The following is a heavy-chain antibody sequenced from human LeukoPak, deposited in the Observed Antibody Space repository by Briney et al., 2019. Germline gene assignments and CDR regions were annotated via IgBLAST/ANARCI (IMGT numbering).Heavy chain of an antibody. J-gene: IGHJ4*02. CDR1: GFTFSSYG. CDR2: ISYDGSNK. V-gene: IGHV3-30*03. CDR3: ASAYGGYSDY. D-gene: IGHD5-12*01. Sequence: GGSLRLPCAASGFTFSSYGMHWVRQAPGKGLEWVAVISYDGSNKYYADSVKGRFTISRDNSKNTLYLQMNSLRAEDTAVYYCASAYGGYSDYWGQGTLVTVSS.